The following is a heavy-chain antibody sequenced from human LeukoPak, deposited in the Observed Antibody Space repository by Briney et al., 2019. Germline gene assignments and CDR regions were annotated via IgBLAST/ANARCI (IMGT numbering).Heavy chain of an antibody. J-gene: IGHJ4*02. CDR3: ASPAVVTDTSSDY. V-gene: IGHV3-53*01. Sequence: GGSLRHSCAASGFTVSRNYMSWVRQAPGKGLEWVSVIYSGDGTYYADSVKGRFTISRDNPKNTLYLQMNSLRAEDTAVYYCASPAVVTDTSSDYWGQGTLVTVSS. D-gene: IGHD4-23*01. CDR1: GFTVSRNY. CDR2: IYSGDGT.